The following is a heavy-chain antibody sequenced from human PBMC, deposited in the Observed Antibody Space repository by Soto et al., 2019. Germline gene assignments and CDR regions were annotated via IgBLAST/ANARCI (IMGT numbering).Heavy chain of an antibody. Sequence: GGSLRLSCAASGFTFSSYGMHWVRQAPGKGLEWVAVISYDGSSKYYADSVKGRFTISRDNSKNTLYLQMNSLRAEDTAVYYCAKERAAAGTGYYYYGMDVWGQGTTVTVSS. J-gene: IGHJ6*02. CDR3: AKERAAAGTGYYYYGMDV. V-gene: IGHV3-30*18. D-gene: IGHD6-13*01. CDR2: ISYDGSSK. CDR1: GFTFSSYG.